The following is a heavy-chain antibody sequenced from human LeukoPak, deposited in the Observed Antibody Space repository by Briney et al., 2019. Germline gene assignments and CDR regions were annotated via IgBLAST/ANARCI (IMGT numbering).Heavy chain of an antibody. CDR3: ARHPSDQGTCCTLDS. V-gene: IGHV4-59*08. CDR2: IYYSGST. J-gene: IGHJ4*02. CDR1: GGSISRYY. D-gene: IGHD3-10*01. Sequence: SDTLSLTCNVSGGSISRYYWSWIRQPPGKGLEWIGYIYYSGSTNYNPSLKSRVSISVDTAKNQFSLRLSSVTAADTAVYYCARHPSDQGTCCTLDSWGQGTLVTVSS.